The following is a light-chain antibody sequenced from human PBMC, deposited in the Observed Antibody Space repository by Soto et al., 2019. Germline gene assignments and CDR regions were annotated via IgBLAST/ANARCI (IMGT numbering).Light chain of an antibody. CDR2: DAS. V-gene: IGKV1-5*01. CDR3: QQYNSYSK. J-gene: IGKJ1*01. Sequence: DIQMTQSPSTLSASVGDRVTITCRASQSVSSWLAWYQQKPGKAPNLLIYDASSLESGVTSRFSGSGSETEFTLNINSLHPDDFATYYCQQYNSYSKFGQGPKVDIK. CDR1: QSVSSW.